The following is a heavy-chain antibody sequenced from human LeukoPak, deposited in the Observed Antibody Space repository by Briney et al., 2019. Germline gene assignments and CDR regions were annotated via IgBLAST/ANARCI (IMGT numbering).Heavy chain of an antibody. V-gene: IGHV4-4*07. CDR1: GGSISRSY. J-gene: IGHJ5*02. Sequence: SETLSLTCTVSGGSISRSYWSWMWQPAGKGPEWIGRIYGSGTITYNPSLESRVTMSVDTSKNQFSLKLRSVTAADTAVYYCARDSGTTGEVKFDPWGQGILVTVSS. D-gene: IGHD3-10*01. CDR3: ARDSGTTGEVKFDP. CDR2: IYGSGTI.